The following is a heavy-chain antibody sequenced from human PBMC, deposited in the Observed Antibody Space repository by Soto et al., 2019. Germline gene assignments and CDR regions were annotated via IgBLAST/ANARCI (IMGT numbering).Heavy chain of an antibody. Sequence: EVQLVESGGGLVQPGGSLRLSCVASGFTFSSYFMTWVRQAPGKGLEWVANIKQDGSEGYYVDSVKGRFPISRDNAKNSLYLEMNSLRCADMALYYGARGGRYFDWLTLDYWGQGTRVAVSS. CDR2: IKQDGSEG. V-gene: IGHV3-7*01. CDR3: ARGGRYFDWLTLDY. D-gene: IGHD3-9*01. J-gene: IGHJ4*02. CDR1: GFTFSSYF.